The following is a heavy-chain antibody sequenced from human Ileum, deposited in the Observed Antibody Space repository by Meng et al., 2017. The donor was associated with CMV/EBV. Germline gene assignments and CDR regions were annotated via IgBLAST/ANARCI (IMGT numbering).Heavy chain of an antibody. Sequence: ASVKVSCKASGYTFANYDINWVRQATGQGLEWMGWMNPNSGHTVYAQGFQGRVTMTRNTSISTAYMELSSLRSEDTAVYYCARCCSSTSTNGMDVWGQGTTVTVSS. CDR3: ARCCSSTSTNGMDV. D-gene: IGHD2-2*01. CDR1: GYTFANYD. V-gene: IGHV1-8*02. CDR2: MNPNSGHT. J-gene: IGHJ6*02.